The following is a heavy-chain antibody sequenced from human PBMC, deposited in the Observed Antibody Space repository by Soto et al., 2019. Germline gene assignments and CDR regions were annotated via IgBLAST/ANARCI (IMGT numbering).Heavy chain of an antibody. D-gene: IGHD6-19*01. CDR2: IYPGDSDT. CDR3: AVGIRSLAEAGCQLAH. J-gene: IGHJ4*02. Sequence: GESLKISCMGSGYSFPNYWIAWVRQMPGQGLEWMGIIYPGDSDTRYGPSFEGQVTISADKSSSTAYLQWSSLKASDTAMYYCAVGIRSLAEAGCQLAHWGQGTPVTVSS. V-gene: IGHV5-51*01. CDR1: GYSFPNYW.